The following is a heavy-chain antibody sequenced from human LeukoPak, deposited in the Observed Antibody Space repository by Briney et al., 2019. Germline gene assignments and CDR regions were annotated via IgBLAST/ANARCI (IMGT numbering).Heavy chain of an antibody. J-gene: IGHJ4*02. V-gene: IGHV4-59*01. D-gene: IGHD2-15*01. Sequence: SETLSLTCTVSGGSISSYYWSWIRQPPGKGLEWIGYIYYSGSTNYNPSLKSRVTISVDTSKNQFSLKLSSVTAADTAVYYCARERDCSGGNCFYYFDYWGQGTLVSVSS. CDR3: ARERDCSGGNCFYYFDY. CDR1: GGSISSYY. CDR2: IYYSGST.